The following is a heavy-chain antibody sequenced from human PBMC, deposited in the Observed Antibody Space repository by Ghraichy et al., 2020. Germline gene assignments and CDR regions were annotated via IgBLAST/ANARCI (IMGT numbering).Heavy chain of an antibody. J-gene: IGHJ6*02. CDR1: GFMFDDYT. CDR2: ISAGSGVI. CDR3: ARDSVPASIPYGVDV. Sequence: GESLNISCVASGFMFDDYTMNWVRQAPGKGLEWVASISAGSGVIYYAHSVRGRFTPSRDNAKNSLYLQMNALRVEDTAVYYCARDSVPASIPYGVDVWGQGTTVIASS. D-gene: IGHD2-2*02. V-gene: IGHV3-21*01.